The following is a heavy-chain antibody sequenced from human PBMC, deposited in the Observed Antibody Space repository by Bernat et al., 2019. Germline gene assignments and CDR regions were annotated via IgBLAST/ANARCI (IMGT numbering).Heavy chain of an antibody. V-gene: IGHV4-34*01. CDR1: GGSFSGYY. D-gene: IGHD3-3*01. CDR2: INHSGST. Sequence: QVQLQQWGAGLLKPSETLSLTCAVYGGSFSGYYWSWIRQHPGKGLEWIGEINHSGSTNYNPSLKSRVTISVDTSKNQFSLKLSSVTAADTAVYYCARGYYDFWSGYFYYYYGMDVWGQGTTVTVSS. CDR3: ARGYYDFWSGYFYYYYGMDV. J-gene: IGHJ6*02.